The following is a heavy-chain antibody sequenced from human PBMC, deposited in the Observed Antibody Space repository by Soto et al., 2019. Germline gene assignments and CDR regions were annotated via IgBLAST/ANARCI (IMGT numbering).Heavy chain of an antibody. CDR1: GLSISSYA. CDR3: VRDYYYDSSGYPYHFDY. D-gene: IGHD3-22*01. V-gene: IGHV3-30-3*01. CDR2: ISYDGSNK. Sequence: AGSLSLSCTASGLSISSYARHWVRQAPGKGLEWVAVISYDGSNKYYADSVKGRFTISIDNSKNTLYLQMNSLRAEDTAVYYCVRDYYYDSSGYPYHFDYWGQGTLVTVSS. J-gene: IGHJ4*02.